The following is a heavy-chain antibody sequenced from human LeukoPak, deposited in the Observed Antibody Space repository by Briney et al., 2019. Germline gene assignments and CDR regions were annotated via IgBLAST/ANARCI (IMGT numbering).Heavy chain of an antibody. CDR2: IYYSGST. J-gene: IGHJ4*02. CDR1: GGSITSDY. CDR3: AGYSSSWLNY. V-gene: IGHV4-59*08. Sequence: SETLSLTCTLSGGSITSDYWSWIRQPPGKGLEWIGYIYYSGSTNYNPSLKSRVTISVDTSKNQFSLKLSSVTAADTAVYYCAGYSSSWLNYWGQGTLVTVSS. D-gene: IGHD6-13*01.